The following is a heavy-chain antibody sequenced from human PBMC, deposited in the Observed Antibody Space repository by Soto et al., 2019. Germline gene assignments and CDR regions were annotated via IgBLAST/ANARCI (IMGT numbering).Heavy chain of an antibody. J-gene: IGHJ4*02. V-gene: IGHV4-31*03. CDR2: MFKDGNT. Sequence: QVRLQESGPGLVKPSETLSLTCTVSGASISSGVYYWSWFRQRPGQGLEWIGYMFKDGNTGYNDSLRVRLSISADASENQFNLKLSDVTAADTATYYCARGVAPDYWCQGTLITVSA. CDR1: GASISSGVYY. CDR3: ARGVAPDY.